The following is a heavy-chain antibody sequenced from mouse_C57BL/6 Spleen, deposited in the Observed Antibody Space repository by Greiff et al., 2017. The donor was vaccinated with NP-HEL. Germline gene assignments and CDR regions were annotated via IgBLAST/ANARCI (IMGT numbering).Heavy chain of an antibody. CDR2: IDPSDSYT. D-gene: IGHD2-5*01. CDR1: GYTFTSYW. J-gene: IGHJ1*03. CDR3: ARDYSKRYFDV. Sequence: QVQLKQPGAELVMPGASVKLSCKASGYTFTSYWMHWVTQRPGQGLEWIGEIDPSDSYTNYNQKFKGKSTLTVDKSSSTAYMQLSSLTSEDSAVYYCARDYSKRYFDVWGTGTTVTVSS. V-gene: IGHV1-69*01.